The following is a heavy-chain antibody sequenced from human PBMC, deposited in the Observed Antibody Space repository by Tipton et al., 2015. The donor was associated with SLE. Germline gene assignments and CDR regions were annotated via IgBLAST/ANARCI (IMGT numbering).Heavy chain of an antibody. D-gene: IGHD5-18*01. CDR1: GYSISGGYF. CDR3: ARDPADTVMVYYYYGMDV. CDR2: IYHSGST. J-gene: IGHJ6*02. Sequence: TLSLTCTVSGYSISGGYFWGWIRQPPGKGLEWIGSIYHSGSTYYNPSLKSRVTISIDTSKNQFSLKLSSVTAADTAVYYCARDPADTVMVYYYYGMDVWGQGTTVTVSS. V-gene: IGHV4-38-2*02.